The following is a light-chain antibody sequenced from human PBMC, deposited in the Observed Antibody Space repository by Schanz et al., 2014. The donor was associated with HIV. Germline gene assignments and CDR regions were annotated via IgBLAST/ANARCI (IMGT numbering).Light chain of an antibody. CDR2: DVS. CDR3: SSYSSEGSPYV. CDR1: NSDIGGFNF. J-gene: IGLJ1*01. Sequence: QSALTQPAFVSGSPGQSITISCTGTNSDIGGFNFVSWYRQHPGKAPNLMIYDVSHRPSGISSRFSGSKSGNTASLTISGLQAEDEADYYCSSYSSEGSPYVIGTGTKLTVL. V-gene: IGLV2-14*01.